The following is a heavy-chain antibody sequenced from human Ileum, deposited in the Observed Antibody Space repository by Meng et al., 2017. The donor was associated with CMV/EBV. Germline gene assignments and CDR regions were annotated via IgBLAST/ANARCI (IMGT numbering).Heavy chain of an antibody. CDR3: ARGSIPLRNFYWYYYGMDV. CDR1: GGSFSSTSYS. J-gene: IGHJ6*02. V-gene: IGHV4-39*07. CDR2: INYSGTT. D-gene: IGHD3-9*01. Sequence: SETLSLTCTVSGGSFSSTSYSWGWLRQPPGKGLEWIGSINYSGTTYYNPSLRSRVTVSVDTPKKYLSLNLTSVTAACTAVYYCARGSIPLRNFYWYYYGMDVWGQGTTVTVSS.